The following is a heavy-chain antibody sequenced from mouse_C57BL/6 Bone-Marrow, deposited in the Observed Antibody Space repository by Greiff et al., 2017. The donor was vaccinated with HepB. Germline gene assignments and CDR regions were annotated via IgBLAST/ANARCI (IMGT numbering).Heavy chain of an antibody. V-gene: IGHV1-63*01. CDR2: IYPGSGYT. J-gene: IGHJ1*03. CDR1: GYTFTNYW. D-gene: IGHD5-5*01. Sequence: QVQLQQSGAELVRPGTSVTMSCKASGYTFTNYWIGWAKQRPGHGLEWIGEIYPGSGYTNYNEKFKGKATLTADKSSSTAYMQFSSLTSEDSAIYYCARWEALPSYWYFDVWGTGTTVTVSS. CDR3: ARWEALPSYWYFDV.